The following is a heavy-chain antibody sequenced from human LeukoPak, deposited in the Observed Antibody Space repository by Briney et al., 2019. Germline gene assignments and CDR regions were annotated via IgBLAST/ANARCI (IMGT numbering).Heavy chain of an antibody. CDR1: GGSSSSDGYY. V-gene: IGHV4-61*08. Sequence: PSETLSLTCTVSGGSSSSDGYYWRWIRQPPGKGLEWIGYMYYPGSTNYNPSLKSRVTISIDTSKNQFSLNLSSVTAADTAMYYCARPSYDSSGYLGYWGQGTLVTVSS. D-gene: IGHD3-22*01. J-gene: IGHJ4*02. CDR2: MYYPGST. CDR3: ARPSYDSSGYLGY.